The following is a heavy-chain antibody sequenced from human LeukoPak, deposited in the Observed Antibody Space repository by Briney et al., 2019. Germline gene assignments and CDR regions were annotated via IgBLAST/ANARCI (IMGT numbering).Heavy chain of an antibody. CDR1: GYSISSGYY. Sequence: PSEXLSLTCAVSGYSISSGYYWGWSRQPPGKGVEGIGSIYHSGSTYYNPSLKRRVTISVDTSKHHFSLNVSSVTAADTAVYYCASQRTVRGRLHPWGQGTLLTVSS. CDR2: IYHSGST. J-gene: IGHJ5*02. CDR3: ASQRTVRGRLHP. D-gene: IGHD4-11*01. V-gene: IGHV4-38-2*01.